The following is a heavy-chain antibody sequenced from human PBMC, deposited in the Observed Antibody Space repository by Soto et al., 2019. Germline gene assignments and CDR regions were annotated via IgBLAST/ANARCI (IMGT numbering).Heavy chain of an antibody. CDR2: IIPIFGTA. J-gene: IGHJ4*02. Sequence: SVKVSCKASGGTFSSYAISWVRQAPGQGLEWMGGIIPIFGTANYAQKFQGRVTITADESTSTAYMELSSLRSEDTAVYYCARYYYDSSGYYSTYYFDYWGQGTLVTVSS. CDR3: ARYYYDSSGYYSTYYFDY. V-gene: IGHV1-69*13. D-gene: IGHD3-22*01. CDR1: GGTFSSYA.